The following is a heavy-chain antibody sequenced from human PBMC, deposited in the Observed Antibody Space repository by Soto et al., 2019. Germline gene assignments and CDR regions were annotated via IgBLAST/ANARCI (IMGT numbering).Heavy chain of an antibody. D-gene: IGHD3-22*01. J-gene: IGHJ4*02. CDR1: GGSFSGYY. CDR2: INHSGST. Sequence: QVQLQQWGAGLLKPSETLSLTCAVYGGSFSGYYWSWIRQPPGKGLEWIGEINHSGSTNYNPSLKSRVTTSVDTSKNQFSLKLSSVTAADTAVYYCARGFPYYYDSSGEPQNDYWGQGTLVTVSS. CDR3: ARGFPYYYDSSGEPQNDY. V-gene: IGHV4-34*01.